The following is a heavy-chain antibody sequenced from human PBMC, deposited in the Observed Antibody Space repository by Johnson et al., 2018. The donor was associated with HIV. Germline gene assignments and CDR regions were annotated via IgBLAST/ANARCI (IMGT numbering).Heavy chain of an antibody. CDR3: ARDLSEGGSWYRDVFDI. V-gene: IGHV3-74*01. CDR1: GFTFSTNW. D-gene: IGHD6-13*01. Sequence: MLLVESGGDLVQPGGSLRLSCVGSGFTFSTNWMHWVRQAPGKGLVWVSRINSDGSSTSYADSVKGRFTISRDNAKNTLYRQMDSLGAEDTAVYYCARDLSEGGSWYRDVFDIWGQGTMVTVSS. CDR2: INSDGSST. J-gene: IGHJ3*02.